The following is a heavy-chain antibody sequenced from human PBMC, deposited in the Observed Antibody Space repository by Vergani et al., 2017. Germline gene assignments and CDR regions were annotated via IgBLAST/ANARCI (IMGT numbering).Heavy chain of an antibody. CDR1: GCSITSRSYY. CDR2: IYHSGST. V-gene: IGHV4-39*01. J-gene: IGHJ4*02. Sequence: QLHLQESGPGLVKPSETLSLICTVSGCSITSRSYYWGWSRQPPGKGLEWIGNIYHSGSTYYNPSLKSRVTISVDTSKNQFSLKLSSVTAADTAVYYCARLQPGYGGYWGQGTLVTVSS. CDR3: ARLQPGYGGY. D-gene: IGHD3-10*01.